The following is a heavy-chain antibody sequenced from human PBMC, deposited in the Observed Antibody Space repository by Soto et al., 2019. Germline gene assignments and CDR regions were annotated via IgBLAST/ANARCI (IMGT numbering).Heavy chain of an antibody. CDR3: ARDGQATTAAPHYYYYYMDV. CDR2: IYYSGST. J-gene: IGHJ6*03. D-gene: IGHD5-12*01. CDR1: GGSISSGGYY. Sequence: SETLSLTCTVSGGSISSGGYYWSWIRQHPGKGLEWIGYIYYSGSTYYNPSLKSRVTISVDTSKNQFSLKLSSVTAADTAVYYCARDGQATTAAPHYYYYYMDVWGKGTTVTVSS. V-gene: IGHV4-31*03.